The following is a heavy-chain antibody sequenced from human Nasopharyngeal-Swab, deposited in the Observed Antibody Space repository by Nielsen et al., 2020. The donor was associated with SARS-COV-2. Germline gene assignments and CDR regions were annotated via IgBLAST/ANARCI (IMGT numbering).Heavy chain of an antibody. J-gene: IGHJ4*02. CDR1: GGSISSSSYY. V-gene: IGHV4-39*01. CDR3: ARREGIIAAGNWIDY. Sequence: SETLSLTCTVSGGSISSSSYYWGWIRQPPGKGLEWIGSIYYSGSTYYNPSLKSRVTISVDTSKNQFSLKLSSVTAADTAVYYCARREGIIAAGNWIDYWGQGTLVTVSS. D-gene: IGHD6-13*01. CDR2: IYYSGST.